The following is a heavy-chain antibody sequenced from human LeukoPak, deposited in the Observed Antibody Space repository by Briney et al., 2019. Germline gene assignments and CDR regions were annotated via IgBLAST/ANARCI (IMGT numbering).Heavy chain of an antibody. Sequence: SETPSLTCTVSGDSISSYYWSWIRQPPGKGLEWIGYIYYSGSTNYNPSLKSRVTISVDTSKNQFSLKLNSVTAADTAVYYCARVGIYCSGGSCYFNWFDPWGQGTLVTVSS. CDR2: IYYSGST. CDR1: GDSISSYY. J-gene: IGHJ5*02. CDR3: ARVGIYCSGGSCYFNWFDP. V-gene: IGHV4-59*01. D-gene: IGHD2-15*01.